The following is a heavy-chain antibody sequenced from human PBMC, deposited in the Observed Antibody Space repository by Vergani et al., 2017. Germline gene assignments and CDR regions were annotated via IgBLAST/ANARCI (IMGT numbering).Heavy chain of an antibody. J-gene: IGHJ6*02. Sequence: VQLVQSGAEVKKPGESLKISCKGSGYSFTSHWIGWVRQMPGKGLEWMGIINPSGGSTSYAQKFQGRVTMTRDTSTSTVYMELSSLRSEDTAVYYCARVAAVAGSYYYYYGMDVWGQGTTVTVSS. CDR1: GYSFTSHW. CDR3: ARVAAVAGSYYYYYGMDV. CDR2: INPSGGST. D-gene: IGHD6-19*01. V-gene: IGHV1-46*03.